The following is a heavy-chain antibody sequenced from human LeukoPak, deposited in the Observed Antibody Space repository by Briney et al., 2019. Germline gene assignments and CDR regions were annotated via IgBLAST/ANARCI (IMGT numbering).Heavy chain of an antibody. D-gene: IGHD5-12*01. J-gene: IGHJ4*02. Sequence: GRSLRLSCAASGFTFSSYGMHWVRQAPGKGLEWVAVISYDGSNKYYADSEKGRFTISRDNSKNTLYLQMNSLRAEDTAVYYCAKHRQKVATKGPFDYWGQGTLVTVSS. CDR1: GFTFSSYG. V-gene: IGHV3-30*18. CDR3: AKHRQKVATKGPFDY. CDR2: ISYDGSNK.